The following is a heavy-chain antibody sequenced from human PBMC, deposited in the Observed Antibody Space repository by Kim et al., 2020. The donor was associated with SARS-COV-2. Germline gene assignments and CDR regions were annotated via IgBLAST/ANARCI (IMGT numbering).Heavy chain of an antibody. V-gene: IGHV3-48*03. J-gene: IGHJ4*02. D-gene: IGHD3-3*01. Sequence: KGRFTHSRDTAKNSLYLQMNSLRAEDTAVYYCARDRISITIFGVVIGPFDYWGQGTLVTVSS. CDR3: ARDRISITIFGVVIGPFDY.